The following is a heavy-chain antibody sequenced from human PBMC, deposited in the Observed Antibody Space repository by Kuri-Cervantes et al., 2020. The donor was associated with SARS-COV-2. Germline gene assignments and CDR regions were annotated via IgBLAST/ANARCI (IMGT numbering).Heavy chain of an antibody. CDR1: GGTFSSYA. V-gene: IGHV1-69*13. Sequence: SVKVSCKASGGTFSSYAISWVRQAPGQGLEWMGGIIPIFGTANYAQKFQGRVTITADESTSTVYMELSSLRSEDTAVYYCARGVQLWFQGNYYYYYMDVWGKGTTVTVSS. CDR3: ARGVQLWFQGNYYYYYMDV. J-gene: IGHJ6*03. CDR2: IIPIFGTA. D-gene: IGHD5-18*01.